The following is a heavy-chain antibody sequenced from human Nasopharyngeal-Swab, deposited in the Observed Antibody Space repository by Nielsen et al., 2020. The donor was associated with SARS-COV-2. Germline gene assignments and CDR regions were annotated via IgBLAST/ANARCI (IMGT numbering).Heavy chain of an antibody. D-gene: IGHD4-17*01. CDR2: ISYDGSNR. CDR1: GFTFSSYA. V-gene: IGHV3-30-3*01. Sequence: GGSLRLSCAASGFTFSSYAMHWVRQAPGKGLEWVAVISYDGSNRYYADSVKGRFTISRDNSKNTLYLQMNSLRAEDTAVYYCARSYYGAYYYGMDVWGQGTTVTVSS. J-gene: IGHJ6*02. CDR3: ARSYYGAYYYGMDV.